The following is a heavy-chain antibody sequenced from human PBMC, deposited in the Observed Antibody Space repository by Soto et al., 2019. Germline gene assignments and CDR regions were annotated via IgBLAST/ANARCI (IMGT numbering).Heavy chain of an antibody. CDR2: IWYDGSNK. Sequence: QVQLVESGGGVVQPGRSLRLSCAASGFTFSSYGMHWVRQAPGKGLEWVAVIWYDGSNKYYADSVKGRFTISRDNSKNTLYLQMTSLRAEDTAVYYCARDPGGVGQGAEYWGQGTLVTVSS. CDR3: ARDPGGVGQGAEY. CDR1: GFTFSSYG. D-gene: IGHD2-8*02. V-gene: IGHV3-33*01. J-gene: IGHJ4*02.